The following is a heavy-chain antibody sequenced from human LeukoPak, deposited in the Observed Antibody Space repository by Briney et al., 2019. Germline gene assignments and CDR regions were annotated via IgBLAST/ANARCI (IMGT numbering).Heavy chain of an antibody. CDR1: GGSISSYF. V-gene: IGHV4-4*09. CDR2: ISSGGDT. Sequence: SETLSLTCTVSGGSISSYFWSWLRQPPGEGLEWIGFISSGGDTNYNPSLKSRVSISETTSKGQFSLELSSVTAADTAVYYCASHGDCGGTNCLAFDVWGQGAMVIVSS. D-gene: IGHD2-21*01. J-gene: IGHJ3*01. CDR3: ASHGDCGGTNCLAFDV.